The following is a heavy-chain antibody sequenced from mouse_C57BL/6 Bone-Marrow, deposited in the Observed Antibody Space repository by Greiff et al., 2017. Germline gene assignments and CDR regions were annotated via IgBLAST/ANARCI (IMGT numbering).Heavy chain of an antibody. CDR2: IDPSDSET. V-gene: IGHV1-52*01. D-gene: IGHD1-1*01. J-gene: IGHJ2*01. CDR3: ARSHYYGSSSYFDY. Sequence: QVQLQQSDAELVKPGASVKLSCKASGYTFTSYWMHWVKQRPIQGLEWIGNIDPSDSETHYNQKFKDKATLTVDKSSSTAYMQLSSLTSEDSAVYYCARSHYYGSSSYFDYWGQGTTLTVSS. CDR1: GYTFTSYW.